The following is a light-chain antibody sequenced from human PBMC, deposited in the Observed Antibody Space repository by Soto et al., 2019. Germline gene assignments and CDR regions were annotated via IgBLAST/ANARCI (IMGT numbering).Light chain of an antibody. CDR2: DAS. CDR3: QQYDNLPLT. J-gene: IGKJ4*01. V-gene: IGKV1-33*01. Sequence: DIQMTQSPSSLSASVGDRVTITCQASQDISNYLNWYQQKTGKAPKLLIYDASNLETGVQSRFSGSGSGTDFTLTISSLQPEEMATYYCQQYDNLPLTFGGGTKVDIK. CDR1: QDISNY.